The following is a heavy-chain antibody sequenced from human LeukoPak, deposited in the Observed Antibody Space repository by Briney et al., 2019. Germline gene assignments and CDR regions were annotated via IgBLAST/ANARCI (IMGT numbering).Heavy chain of an antibody. CDR3: AKDKGSGWYVGFDY. D-gene: IGHD6-19*01. V-gene: IGHV3-53*05. J-gene: IGHJ4*02. CDR1: GFTVSTNY. Sequence: GGSLRLSCAASGFTVSTNYMSWVRQAPGKGLEWVSVIYSAGSTYYADSVKGRFTVSRDNSKNTLYLQMNSLRAEDTAVYDCAKDKGSGWYVGFDYWGQGTLVTVSS. CDR2: IYSAGST.